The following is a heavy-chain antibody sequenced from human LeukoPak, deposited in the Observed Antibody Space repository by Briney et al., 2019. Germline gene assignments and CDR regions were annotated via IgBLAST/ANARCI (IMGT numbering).Heavy chain of an antibody. CDR1: GGSISSSSYY. V-gene: IGHV4-39*07. CDR2: IYYSGST. Sequence: PSETLSLTCTVSGGSISSSSYYWGWIRQPPGKGLEWIGSIYYSGSTYYNPSLKSRVTISVDTSKNQFSLKLSSVTAADTAVYYCARVRMITFGDYFDYWGQGTLVTVSS. J-gene: IGHJ4*02. CDR3: ARVRMITFGDYFDY. D-gene: IGHD3-16*01.